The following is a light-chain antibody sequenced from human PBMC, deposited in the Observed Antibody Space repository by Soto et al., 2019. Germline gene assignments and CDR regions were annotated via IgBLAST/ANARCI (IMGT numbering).Light chain of an antibody. CDR3: QQRRNWSPCT. V-gene: IGKV3-11*01. CDR2: DAS. CDR1: QSVSSY. Sequence: EIAFTQPPNTLSFSRGERSTLSCMASQSVSSYLAWYQQKPGQAPRLLIYDASNRATGIPARFSGSGSGTEFTLTISSLQSEDFAVYYCQQRRNWSPCTFGQGTKVDIK. J-gene: IGKJ1*01.